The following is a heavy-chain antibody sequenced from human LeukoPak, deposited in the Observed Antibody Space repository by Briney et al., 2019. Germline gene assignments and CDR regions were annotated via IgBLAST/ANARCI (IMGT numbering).Heavy chain of an antibody. Sequence: PSETLSLTCTVSGGSLSSYYWSWIRQPAGKGLEWVGRIYTSGSTNYNPSLKSRVTMSVDTSKNQFSLKLSSVTAADTAVYYCARGRDFLGFGINYYYMDVWGKGTTVTISS. CDR1: GGSLSSYY. V-gene: IGHV4-4*07. D-gene: IGHD3-10*01. CDR3: ARGRDFLGFGINYYYMDV. J-gene: IGHJ6*03. CDR2: IYTSGST.